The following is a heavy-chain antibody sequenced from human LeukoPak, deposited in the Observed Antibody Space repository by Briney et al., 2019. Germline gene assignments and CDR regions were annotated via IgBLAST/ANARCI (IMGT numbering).Heavy chain of an antibody. CDR2: LYSGGST. V-gene: IGHV3-53*01. CDR1: GFTVSDNY. Sequence: PGGSPRLSCAASGFTVSDNYMSWVRQAPGKGLEWVSALYSGGSTYYADSVKGRFTISRDNSKNTLYLQMNSLRAEDTAVYYCARELMTATLDYWGQGTLVTVSS. D-gene: IGHD2-8*01. J-gene: IGHJ4*02. CDR3: ARELMTATLDY.